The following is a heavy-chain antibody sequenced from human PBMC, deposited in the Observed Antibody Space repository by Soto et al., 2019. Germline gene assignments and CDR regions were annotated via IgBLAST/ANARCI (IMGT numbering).Heavy chain of an antibody. V-gene: IGHV3-11*03. CDR3: AKSPFYSSSWAFEY. J-gene: IGHJ4*02. CDR2: ISSSSSYT. Sequence: PGKGLEWVSYISSSSSYTNYADSVKGRFTISRDNAKKSLFLQMNSLRAEHTAVYYCAKSPFYSSSWAFEYWGQGTLVTVSS. D-gene: IGHD6-13*01.